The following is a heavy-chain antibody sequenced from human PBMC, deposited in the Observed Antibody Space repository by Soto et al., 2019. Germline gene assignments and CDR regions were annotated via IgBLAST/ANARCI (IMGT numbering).Heavy chain of an antibody. V-gene: IGHV4-34*01. Sequence: SETLSLTCAVYGVSFSGYYWSWIRQPPGKGLEWIGEINRSGSTNYNPSLKSRVTLSVDTSNNQFSLRLSSVTAADTAVYYCAKIMPADLGEYDFDYSSQPTLGTVS. CDR3: AKIMPADLGEYDFDY. D-gene: IGHD2-2*01. CDR1: GVSFSGYY. J-gene: IGHJ4*02. CDR2: INRSGST.